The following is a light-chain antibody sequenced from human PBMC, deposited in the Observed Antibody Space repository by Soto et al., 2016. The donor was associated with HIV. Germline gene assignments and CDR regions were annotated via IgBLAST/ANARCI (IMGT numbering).Light chain of an antibody. J-gene: IGLJ1*01. Sequence: SYVLTQSPSLSVAPGKTATITCGGDNIGGKSVNWYQQKAGQAPLLVVSDDSDRPSGIPERLSGFNSGNVATLTISNVEAGDEADYYCQVWDVEADYVFGPGTTVTVL. CDR1: NIGGKS. CDR2: DDS. CDR3: QVWDVEADYV. V-gene: IGLV3-21*03.